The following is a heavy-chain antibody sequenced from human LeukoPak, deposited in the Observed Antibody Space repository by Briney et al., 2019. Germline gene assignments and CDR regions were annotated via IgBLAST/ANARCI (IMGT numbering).Heavy chain of an antibody. CDR3: TRVAQSGPTGWFDP. D-gene: IGHD1-1*01. J-gene: IGHJ5*02. CDR1: GFNLASYM. CDR2: ISSTGSYI. Sequence: GGSLRLSCAASGFNLASYMMNWVRQAPGKGLEWVSSISSTGSYIYYADSVKGRFTISRDNPGNVFYLQMDSLRAEDTAVYYCTRVAQSGPTGWFDPWGQGTLVTVSS. V-gene: IGHV3-21*01.